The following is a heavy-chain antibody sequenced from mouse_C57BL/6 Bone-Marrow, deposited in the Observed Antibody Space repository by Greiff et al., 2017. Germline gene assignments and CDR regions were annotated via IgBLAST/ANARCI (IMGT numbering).Heavy chain of an antibody. CDR1: GFTFSSYG. D-gene: IGHD3-2*02. V-gene: IGHV5-6*01. Sequence: EVKLVESGGDLVKPGGSLKLSCAASGFTFSSYGMSWVRQTPDKRLEWVATISSGGSYTYYPDSVKGRFTISRDNAKNTLYLQMSSLKSEDTAMYYCASPASETAMDYWGLGTSVTVSS. CDR3: ASPASETAMDY. J-gene: IGHJ4*01. CDR2: ISSGGSYT.